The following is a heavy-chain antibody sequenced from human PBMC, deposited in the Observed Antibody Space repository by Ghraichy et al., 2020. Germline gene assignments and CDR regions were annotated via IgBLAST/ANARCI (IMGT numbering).Heavy chain of an antibody. CDR3: VKGYYDSSGYYYGGFDY. CDR2: ISSNGGST. V-gene: IGHV3-64D*06. Sequence: GGSLRLSCSASGFTFSSYAMHWVRQAPGKGLEYVSAISSNGGSTYYADSVKGRFTISRDNSKNTLYLQMSSLRAEDTAVYYCVKGYYDSSGYYYGGFDYWGQGTLVTVSS. J-gene: IGHJ4*02. D-gene: IGHD3-22*01. CDR1: GFTFSSYA.